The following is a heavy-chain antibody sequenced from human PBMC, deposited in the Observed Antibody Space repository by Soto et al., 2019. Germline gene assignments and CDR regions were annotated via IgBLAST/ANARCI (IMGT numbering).Heavy chain of an antibody. D-gene: IGHD2-2*01. V-gene: IGHV1-18*01. CDR1: GYTFTSYG. Sequence: ASVQVSCKASGYTFTSYGISWVRQAPGQGLEWMGWISAYNSNTNYAQKLQGRVTMNTDTSTSTAYMELRSLRSDDTAVYYCARVPQNKASLYIVVVPAASDAFDIWGQGTMVTVSS. CDR3: ARVPQNKASLYIVVVPAASDAFDI. J-gene: IGHJ3*02. CDR2: ISAYNSNT.